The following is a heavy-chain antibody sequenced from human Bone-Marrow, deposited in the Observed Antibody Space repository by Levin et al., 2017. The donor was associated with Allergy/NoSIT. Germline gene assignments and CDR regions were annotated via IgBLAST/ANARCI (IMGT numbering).Heavy chain of an antibody. D-gene: IGHD6-25*01. CDR1: GFTFSRYD. J-gene: IGHJ4*02. Sequence: AASVKVSCAASGFTFSRYDMHWVRQLTGKGLDWVSAIGIVGDTYYPGSVKGRFTISRDDAKNFLYLQMNNLRAGDTAVYYCARETGMGSSGWGGLDYWGQGILVTVSS. CDR3: ARETGMGSSGWGGLDY. V-gene: IGHV3-13*01. CDR2: IGIVGDT.